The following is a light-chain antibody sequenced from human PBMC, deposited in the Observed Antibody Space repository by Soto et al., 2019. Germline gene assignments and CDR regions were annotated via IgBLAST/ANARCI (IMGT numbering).Light chain of an antibody. Sequence: EIVMTQSPATLSVSPGERATLSCRASQSVSSNLAWYQQKPGQAPRLLIYGASPRATGIPARFSGSGSGTEFTLTISSLQSEDFAVYYCQQYNNWITFGQGTRLEI. V-gene: IGKV3-15*01. J-gene: IGKJ5*01. CDR3: QQYNNWIT. CDR2: GAS. CDR1: QSVSSN.